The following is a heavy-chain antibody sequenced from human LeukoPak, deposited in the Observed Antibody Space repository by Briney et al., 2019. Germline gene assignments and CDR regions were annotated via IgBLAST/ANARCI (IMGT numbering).Heavy chain of an antibody. D-gene: IGHD2-2*01. CDR2: INHSGST. Sequence: PSETLSLTCAVYGGSFSGYYWSWIRQPPGKGLEWIGEINHSGSTNYNPSLKSRVTISADTSKNQFSLKLSSVTAADTAVYYCARAPQVYCSITSCYIFDFWGQGTLVTVSS. V-gene: IGHV4-34*09. J-gene: IGHJ4*02. CDR1: GGSFSGYY. CDR3: ARAPQVYCSITSCYIFDF.